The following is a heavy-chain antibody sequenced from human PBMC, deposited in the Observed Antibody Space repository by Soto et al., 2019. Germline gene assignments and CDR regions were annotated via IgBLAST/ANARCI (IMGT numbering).Heavy chain of an antibody. CDR2: ISSSSSTI. V-gene: IGHV3-48*01. J-gene: IGHJ6*03. Sequence: PGGSLRLSCAASGFTFSSYSMNWVRQAPGKGLEWVSYISSSSSTIYYADSVKGRFTISRDNAKNSLYLQMNSLRAEDTAVYYCARAGVGYCSSTSCYGYYYMDVWGKGTTVTVSS. CDR3: ARAGVGYCSSTSCYGYYYMDV. D-gene: IGHD2-2*03. CDR1: GFTFSSYS.